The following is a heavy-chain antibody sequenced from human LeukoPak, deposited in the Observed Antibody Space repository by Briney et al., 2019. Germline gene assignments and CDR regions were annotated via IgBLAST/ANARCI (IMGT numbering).Heavy chain of an antibody. D-gene: IGHD2/OR15-2a*01. J-gene: IGHJ3*02. CDR2: ISSGGGSI. CDR3: GGACSNSTCGASGGVYAVDI. V-gene: IGHV3-21*01. CDR1: GFTFGSYS. Sequence: GGSLTLSCSASGFTFGSYSIDWVRQAPGKGLEWVSFISSGGGSIWYADSVKGRFTISRDNAKNSLYLQMSSLRAEDTAVYFCGGACSNSTCGASGGVYAVDIWGQGTVVTVSS.